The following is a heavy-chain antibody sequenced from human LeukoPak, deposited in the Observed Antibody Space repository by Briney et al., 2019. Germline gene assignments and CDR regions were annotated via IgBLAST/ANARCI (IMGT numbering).Heavy chain of an antibody. Sequence: ASXKVSCKASGYTFTNYDFNWVRQATGQGMEWMGWMNPNSGGTGYAKKFQGRVTMTRDNSIKTAYMEMRSLRSEDTAVYYCARWLVMGSRSSYFDYWGQGTLVTVS. D-gene: IGHD6-6*01. CDR3: ARWLVMGSRSSYFDY. CDR2: MNPNSGGT. V-gene: IGHV1-8*01. J-gene: IGHJ4*02. CDR1: GYTFTNYD.